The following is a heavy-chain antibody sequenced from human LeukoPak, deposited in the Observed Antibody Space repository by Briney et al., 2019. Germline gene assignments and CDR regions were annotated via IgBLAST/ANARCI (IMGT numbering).Heavy chain of an antibody. CDR3: AKHNYDFWSGYYGTRPNWFDP. CDR1: GFTFSSYS. J-gene: IGHJ5*02. D-gene: IGHD3-3*01. V-gene: IGHV3-48*04. CDR2: ISSSGSTI. Sequence: PGGSLRLSCAASGFTFSSYSMSWIRQAPGKGLEWVSYISSSGSTIYYADSVKGRFTISRDNAKNSLYLQMNSLRAEDTAVYYCAKHNYDFWSGYYGTRPNWFDPWGQGTLVTVSS.